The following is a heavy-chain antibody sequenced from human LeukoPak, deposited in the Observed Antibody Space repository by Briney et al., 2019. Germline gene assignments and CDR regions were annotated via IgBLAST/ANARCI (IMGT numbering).Heavy chain of an antibody. V-gene: IGHV3-33*01. Sequence: GSLRLSCVASGFTFSDYGMHWVRQPPGKGLEWVAIIWYDGSNKTYEDSVKGRFTISRDNSKNTLYLQMNSLRAEDTAVYYCARGVDYYENSGTIDYWGQGTLVTVSS. D-gene: IGHD3-22*01. J-gene: IGHJ4*02. CDR3: ARGVDYYENSGTIDY. CDR1: GFTFSDYG. CDR2: IWYDGSNK.